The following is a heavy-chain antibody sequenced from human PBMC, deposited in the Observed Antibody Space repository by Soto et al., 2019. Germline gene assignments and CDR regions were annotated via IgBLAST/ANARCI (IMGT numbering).Heavy chain of an antibody. D-gene: IGHD1-26*01. J-gene: IGHJ4*02. CDR1: GYTFTGYY. CDR3: ARGVGATTGKFDY. CDR2: INPNSGGT. Sequence: VASVKVSCKASGYTFTGYYMHWVRQAPGQGLEWMGWINPNSGGTNYAQKFQGRVTMTRDTSISTAYIELSRRRSDDTAVYYCARGVGATTGKFDYWGQGTRGTVCS. V-gene: IGHV1-2*02.